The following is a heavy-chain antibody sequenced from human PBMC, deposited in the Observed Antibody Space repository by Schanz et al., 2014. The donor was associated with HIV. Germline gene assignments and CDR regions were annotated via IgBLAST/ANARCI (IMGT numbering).Heavy chain of an antibody. D-gene: IGHD2-15*01. CDR3: ALSRPSGYGGSWYFDL. CDR2: ISANGGTT. J-gene: IGHJ2*01. Sequence: EVQLLESGGGLVEPGGSLRLSCAASGFTFGNNVMNWVRQAPGKGLEWVSGISANGGTTYSADSVKGRFTTSRDNSNNTLYLQMNSLRAEDTAVYYCALSRPSGYGGSWYFDLWGRGTLVAVSS. V-gene: IGHV3-23*01. CDR1: GFTFGNNV.